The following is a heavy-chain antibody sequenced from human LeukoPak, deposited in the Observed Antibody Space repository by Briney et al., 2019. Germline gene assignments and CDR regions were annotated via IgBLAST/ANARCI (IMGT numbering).Heavy chain of an antibody. D-gene: IGHD4-17*01. J-gene: IGHJ4*02. CDR3: ARGNGDYVSLFDY. Sequence: GGSLRLSCSASGFTFSSYAMHWVRQAPGKGLEYVSAISSDGRSTNYADSVKGRFTISRDNAKNTLNLQMNGLRAEDTALYYCARGNGDYVSLFDYWGQGTLVTVSS. CDR2: ISSDGRST. CDR1: GFTFSSYA. V-gene: IGHV3-64*04.